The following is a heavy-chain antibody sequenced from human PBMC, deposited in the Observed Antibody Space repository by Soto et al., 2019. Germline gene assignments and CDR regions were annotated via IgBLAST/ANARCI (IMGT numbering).Heavy chain of an antibody. CDR2: IIPILGIA. D-gene: IGHD3-16*01. V-gene: IGHV1-69*04. CDR3: ARDVIGHDNYETIGYYFDH. CDR1: GGTFSSYT. J-gene: IGHJ4*02. Sequence: SVKVSYKASGGTFSSYTISWVRQAPGQGLEWMGRIIPILGIANYAQKFQGRVTMTADTSTSTAYMELRGLRSEDTAVYYCARDVIGHDNYETIGYYFDHWGPGTLVTVSS.